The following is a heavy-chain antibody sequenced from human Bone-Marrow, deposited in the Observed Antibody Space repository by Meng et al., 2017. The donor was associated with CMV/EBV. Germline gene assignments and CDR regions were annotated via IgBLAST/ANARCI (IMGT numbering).Heavy chain of an antibody. V-gene: IGHV3-30*18. J-gene: IGHJ4*02. CDR3: AKEAPLRTVGDY. CDR2: ISYDGSNK. CDR1: GFTFSSYG. D-gene: IGHD1-26*01. Sequence: SCAASGFTFSSYGMHWVRQAPGKGLEWVAVISYDGSNKYYADSVKGRFTISRDNSKNTLYLQMNSLRAEDTAVYYCAKEAPLRTVGDYWGQGTLVTVSS.